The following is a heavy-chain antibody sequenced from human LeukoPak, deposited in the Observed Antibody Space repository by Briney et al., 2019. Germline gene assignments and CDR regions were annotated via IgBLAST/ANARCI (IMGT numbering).Heavy chain of an antibody. V-gene: IGHV4-61*01. Sequence: KPSKTLSLACTVSGGSVSSGNYYWSWIRQPPGKGLEWIGYIYYSGITNYNPSLKSRVTISVDTSKNQFSLKLSSVTAADTAVYYCARGSTPDYYVSSGYYPTHFDHWGQGALVTVSS. CDR3: ARGSTPDYYVSSGYYPTHFDH. CDR2: IYYSGIT. J-gene: IGHJ4*02. D-gene: IGHD3-22*01. CDR1: GGSVSSGNYY.